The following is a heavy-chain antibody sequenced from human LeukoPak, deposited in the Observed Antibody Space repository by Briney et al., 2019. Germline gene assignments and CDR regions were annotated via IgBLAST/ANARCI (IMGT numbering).Heavy chain of an antibody. CDR3: ARVLIAATGGDY. J-gene: IGHJ4*02. V-gene: IGHV3-74*01. CDR1: GFTFSSHW. CDR2: INTDGSTT. D-gene: IGHD6-13*01. Sequence: GGSLRLYCAASGFTFSSHWMHWVRQAPGKGLVWVSRINTDGSTTSYADSVKGRFTISRDNAKNTVYLQMNSLRADDTAVYYCARVLIAATGGDYWGQGTLVTVFS.